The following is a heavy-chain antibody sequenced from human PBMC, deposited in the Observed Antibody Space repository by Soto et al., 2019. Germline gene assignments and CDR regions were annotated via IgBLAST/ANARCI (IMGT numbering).Heavy chain of an antibody. CDR2: LSWNSGFS. CDR3: ARGRGTIVVTDAYDI. Sequence: SLRLSCGGSGFSFDDYTMHWVRQDPGKGPEWVASLSWNSGFSGYADSVKGRFTISRDNAQRSVHLQMNNLRTEDTALYYCARGRGTIVVTDAYDIWGQGTMVTVSS. V-gene: IGHV3-9*01. D-gene: IGHD3-22*01. CDR1: GFSFDDYT. J-gene: IGHJ3*02.